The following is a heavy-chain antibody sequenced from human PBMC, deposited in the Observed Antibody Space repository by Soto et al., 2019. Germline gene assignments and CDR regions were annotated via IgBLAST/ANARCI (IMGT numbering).Heavy chain of an antibody. CDR1: GFTFSSYA. CDR2: ISVSDGST. D-gene: IGHD2-15*01. CDR3: AKDYEYCSGGSCYLPDAFDI. J-gene: IGHJ3*02. V-gene: IGHV3-23*01. Sequence: GGSLRLSCAASGFTFSSYAMNWVRQAPGKGLERVSAISVSDGSTYYADSVKGRFTISRDNSKNTLYLQMNSLRAEDTAVYYFAKDYEYCSGGSCYLPDAFDIWGQGTMVTVSS.